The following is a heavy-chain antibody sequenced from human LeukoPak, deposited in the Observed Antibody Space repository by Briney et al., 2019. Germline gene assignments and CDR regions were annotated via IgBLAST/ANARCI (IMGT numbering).Heavy chain of an antibody. Sequence: ASVKVSCKASGYSFTTYYLHWVRQAPGQGLEWMGLINTSNGGTSHAQNFQGRVTMTRDPSTSSVYMEVRSLRSEDTAVYYCARDRVGAWSAVDLWGQGTLVTVSS. CDR2: INTSNGGT. D-gene: IGHD6-19*01. J-gene: IGHJ5*02. CDR3: ARDRVGAWSAVDL. V-gene: IGHV1-46*01. CDR1: GYSFTTYY.